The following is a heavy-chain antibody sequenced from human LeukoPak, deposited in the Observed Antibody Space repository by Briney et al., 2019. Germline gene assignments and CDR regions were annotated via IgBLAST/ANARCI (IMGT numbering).Heavy chain of an antibody. Sequence: PGGSVRLSCAGSGITLSNYGLNWVRQAPGKGREWVAGINGRGGGTNYAVSVKGRFTISRDNANNTLYLQMNSLRAEDTAVYFCAKRGVVIRVILVGFHKEAYYFDSWGQGALVTVSS. CDR3: AKRGVVIRVILVGFHKEAYYFDS. CDR2: INGRGGGT. V-gene: IGHV3-23*01. CDR1: GITLSNYG. D-gene: IGHD3-22*01. J-gene: IGHJ4*02.